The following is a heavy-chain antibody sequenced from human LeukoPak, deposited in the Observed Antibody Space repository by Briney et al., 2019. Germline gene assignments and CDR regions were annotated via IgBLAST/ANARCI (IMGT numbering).Heavy chain of an antibody. Sequence: GGSLRLSCAASGFTFSTYDMHWVRQAPGKGLEWILFIRYDGSNKYYADSVKGRFTISRDNSKNTLYLQMSSLRPEDTAVYYCANGRFWGQGTLVTVSS. CDR3: ANGRF. CDR1: GFTFSTYD. V-gene: IGHV3-30*02. J-gene: IGHJ4*02. CDR2: IRYDGSNK.